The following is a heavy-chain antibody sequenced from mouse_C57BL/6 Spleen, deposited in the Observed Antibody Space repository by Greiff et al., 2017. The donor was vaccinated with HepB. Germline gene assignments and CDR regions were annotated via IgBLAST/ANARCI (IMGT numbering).Heavy chain of an antibody. Sequence: EVKLVESGGGLVKPGGSLKLSCAASGFTFSSYAMSWVRQTPEKRLEWVATISDGGSYTYYPDNVKGRFTISRDNAKNTLYLQMSHLKSEDTAMYYCGRSLRGPGFDYWGQGTTLTVSS. CDR3: GRSLRGPGFDY. D-gene: IGHD1-1*01. CDR2: ISDGGSYT. CDR1: GFTFSSYA. J-gene: IGHJ2*01. V-gene: IGHV5-4*03.